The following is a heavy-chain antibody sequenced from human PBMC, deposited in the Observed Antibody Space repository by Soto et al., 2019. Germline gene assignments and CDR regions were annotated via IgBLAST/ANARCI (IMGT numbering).Heavy chain of an antibody. CDR3: AKDQGGHLPCGMDF. CDR1: GYTFTDYY. CDR2: INPNSGAT. J-gene: IGHJ6*02. Sequence: ASVKVSCKASGYTFTDYYIYWLRQAPGHGLEWMGWINPNSGATNYAHNFQGRVTMTRDTSIRAAYMELSRLSSDDTAVYYCAKDQGGHLPCGMDFWGQGTMVTVSS. D-gene: IGHD1-26*01. V-gene: IGHV1-2*02.